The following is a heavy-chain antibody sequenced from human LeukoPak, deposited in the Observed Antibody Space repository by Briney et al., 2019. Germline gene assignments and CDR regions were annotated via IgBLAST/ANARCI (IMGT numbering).Heavy chain of an antibody. CDR1: GFTFSDYY. J-gene: IGHJ6*03. V-gene: IGHV3-11*04. Sequence: GGSLRLSCAASGFTFSDYYMSWIRQAPGKGLEWVSYISSSGSTLYYGDSVKGRFTISRDNAKNSLYLQMNSLRAEDTAVYCCARVAIFGVLNMDVWGKGTTVTVSS. D-gene: IGHD3-3*01. CDR2: ISSSGSTL. CDR3: ARVAIFGVLNMDV.